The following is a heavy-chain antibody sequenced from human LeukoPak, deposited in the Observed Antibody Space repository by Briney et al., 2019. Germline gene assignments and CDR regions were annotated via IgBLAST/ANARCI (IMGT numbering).Heavy chain of an antibody. CDR2: MNPNSGNT. D-gene: IGHD3-9*01. Sequence: ASVKVSCKASGYTFTNYDINWVRQATGQGLEWMGWMNPNSGNTGYAQKFQGRVTMTRNTSINTAYMELSSLRSEETGVYYCERVVELRYFDWLLTRPAYYYYMDVWGKGTTVTVSS. J-gene: IGHJ6*03. V-gene: IGHV1-8*02. CDR3: ERVVELRYFDWLLTRPAYYYYMDV. CDR1: GYTFTNYD.